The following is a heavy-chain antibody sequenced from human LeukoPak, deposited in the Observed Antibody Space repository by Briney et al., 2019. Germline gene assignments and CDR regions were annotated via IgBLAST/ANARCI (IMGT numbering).Heavy chain of an antibody. CDR1: GGSISGGSYY. CDR2: IYTSGST. D-gene: IGHD4-17*01. V-gene: IGHV4-61*02. Sequence: SETLSVTCTVSGGSISGGSYYWSWIRQPAGEGLEWIGRIYTSGSTNYNPSLKSRVTISVDTSKNQYSLKLSSVTAADTAVYYCARVERTTGSPVGYWGQGTLVTVSS. CDR3: ARVERTTGSPVGY. J-gene: IGHJ4*02.